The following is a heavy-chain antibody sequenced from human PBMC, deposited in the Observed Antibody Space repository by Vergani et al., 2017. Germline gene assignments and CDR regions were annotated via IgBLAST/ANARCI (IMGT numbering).Heavy chain of an antibody. J-gene: IGHJ5*02. D-gene: IGHD2-21*01. Sequence: QVQLQESGPGLVKPSETLSLTCTVSGGSISSYYWSWIRQPAGKGLEWNGRIYTSGSTNYNRSLKSRVTMSVDTSKNQFSLKLSSVTDAATAVYYCARDCGSPTPDKWFDPWGQGTLVTVSS. CDR3: ARDCGSPTPDKWFDP. V-gene: IGHV4-4*07. CDR2: IYTSGST. CDR1: GGSISSYY.